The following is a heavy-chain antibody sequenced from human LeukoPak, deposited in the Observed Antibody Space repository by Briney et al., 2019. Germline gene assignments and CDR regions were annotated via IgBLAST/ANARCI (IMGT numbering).Heavy chain of an antibody. D-gene: IGHD6-13*01. Sequence: RPGGSLRLSCAASGFTFRSYGMHWVRQAPGKGLEWVAFIRYDGSNKYYADSVKGRFTISRDNAKNSLYLQMNSLRAEDTAVYYCARGGSSWPLPFDYWGQGTLVTVSS. CDR2: IRYDGSNK. J-gene: IGHJ4*02. CDR3: ARGGSSWPLPFDY. CDR1: GFTFRSYG. V-gene: IGHV3-30*02.